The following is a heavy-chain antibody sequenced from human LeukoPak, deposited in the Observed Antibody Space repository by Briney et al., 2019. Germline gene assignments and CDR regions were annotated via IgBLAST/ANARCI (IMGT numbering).Heavy chain of an antibody. CDR3: AKTRYYDSSGYYDYFDY. V-gene: IGHV3-48*03. D-gene: IGHD3-22*01. J-gene: IGHJ4*02. CDR2: ISSSGSTI. CDR1: GFTFSSYE. Sequence: GGSLRLSCAASGFTFSSYEMNWVRQAPGKGLEWVSYISSSGSTIYYADSVKGRFTISRDNSKNTLYLQMNSLRAEDTAVYYCAKTRYYDSSGYYDYFDYWGQGTLVTVSS.